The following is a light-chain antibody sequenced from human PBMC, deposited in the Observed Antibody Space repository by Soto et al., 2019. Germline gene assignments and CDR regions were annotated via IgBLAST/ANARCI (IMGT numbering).Light chain of an antibody. J-gene: IGKJ1*01. V-gene: IGKV1-5*03. CDR1: QYVNGW. CDR3: QQYDTRCT. CDR2: KAS. Sequence: DIQMTQSPSTLSASVGDRVTNTCRASQYVNGWLAWYQQKPGKAPKHLINKASTLESGVPSRFSGSGFGTEFTLTISSLQTDDFATYYCQQYDTRCTFGQGTKVDI.